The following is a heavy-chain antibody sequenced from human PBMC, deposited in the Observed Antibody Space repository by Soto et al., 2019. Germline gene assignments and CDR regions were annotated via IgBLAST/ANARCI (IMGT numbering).Heavy chain of an antibody. J-gene: IGHJ3*02. CDR3: ARETGDDAFDI. V-gene: IGHV4-59*01. CDR1: GGSISTYY. CDR2: ISYTGSA. D-gene: IGHD7-27*01. Sequence: SETLSLTCTVSGGSISTYYWSWIRQPPGKGLEWIGHISYTGSANYNPSLRSRVTISVDTSKSQFSLKLSSVAAADTAVYYCARETGDDAFDIWGQGTMVTVSS.